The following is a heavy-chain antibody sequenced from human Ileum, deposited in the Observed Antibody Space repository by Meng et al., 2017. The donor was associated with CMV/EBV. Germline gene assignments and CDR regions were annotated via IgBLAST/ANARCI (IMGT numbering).Heavy chain of an antibody. CDR1: GYTFTGDY. CDR2: IDPNSGYT. D-gene: IGHD2-15*01. CDR3: ARDDPAIVVFAPARGGMDV. Sequence: ASVKVSCKASGYTFTGDYLHWVRQAPGQGLEWMGWIDPNSGYTRYAQKFQGRVFMTRDTSISTFYLEVSSLRSDDTAVYYCARDDPAIVVFAPARGGMDVWGQGTSVTVSS. V-gene: IGHV1-2*02. J-gene: IGHJ6*02.